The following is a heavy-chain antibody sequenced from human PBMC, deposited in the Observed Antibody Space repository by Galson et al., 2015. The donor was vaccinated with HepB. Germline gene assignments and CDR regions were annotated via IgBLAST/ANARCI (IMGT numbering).Heavy chain of an antibody. J-gene: IGHJ4*02. CDR3: TTDLGIVVVTSFDY. D-gene: IGHD3-22*01. V-gene: IGHV3-15*01. CDR1: GFTFSNAW. CDR2: IKSKTDGGTT. Sequence: SLRLSCAASGFTFSNAWMSWVRQAPGKGLEWVGRIKSKTDGGTTDYAAPVKGRFTISRDDSKNTLYLQMNSLKTEDTAVYYCTTDLGIVVVTSFDYWGQGTLVTVSS.